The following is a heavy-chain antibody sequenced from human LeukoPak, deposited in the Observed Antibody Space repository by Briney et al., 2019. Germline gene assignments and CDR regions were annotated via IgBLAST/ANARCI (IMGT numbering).Heavy chain of an antibody. CDR3: ARDGTAAGLYFDL. CDR1: GFTFTDYW. J-gene: IGHJ4*01. D-gene: IGHD6-13*01. V-gene: IGHV3-7*01. CDR2: IRQDVGEK. Sequence: GGSLRLSCAVSGFTFTDYWMNWVRQAPGKGLEWVASIRQDVGEKSYVDSVKGRFTISRDKTKSSLYLQINSLRAEDTAVYYCARDGTAAGLYFDLWGQGTLVTVSS.